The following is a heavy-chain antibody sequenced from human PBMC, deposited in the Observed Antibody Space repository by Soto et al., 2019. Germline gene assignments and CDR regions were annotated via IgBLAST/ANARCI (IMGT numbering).Heavy chain of an antibody. Sequence: GGSLRLSCAASGFIFSSFGMHWVRQAPGKGLEWVAVMSYDGSTKFYTDSVKGRFTIARDNSKNILYLQMNSLTMEDMAVFYCARSTSSTLNYYYGMDVWGQGTTVTVSS. CDR1: GFIFSSFG. CDR2: MSYDGSTK. CDR3: ARSTSSTLNYYYGMDV. D-gene: IGHD6-6*01. V-gene: IGHV3-30*03. J-gene: IGHJ6*02.